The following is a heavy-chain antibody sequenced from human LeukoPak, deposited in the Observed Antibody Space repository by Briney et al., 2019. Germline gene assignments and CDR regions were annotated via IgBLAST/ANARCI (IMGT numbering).Heavy chain of an antibody. J-gene: IGHJ6*02. CDR3: ARGHPGTPGEYGMDV. Sequence: GSSVKASCKASGGTFSSYAISWVRQAPGQGLEWMGRIIPIFGIANYAQKFQGRVTITADKSTSTAYMELSSLRSEDTAVYYCARGHPGTPGEYGMDVWGQGTTVTVSS. D-gene: IGHD3-10*01. CDR1: GGTFSSYA. CDR2: IIPIFGIA. V-gene: IGHV1-69*04.